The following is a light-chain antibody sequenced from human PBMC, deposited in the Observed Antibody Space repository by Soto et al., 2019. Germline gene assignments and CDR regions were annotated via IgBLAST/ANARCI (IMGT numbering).Light chain of an antibody. J-gene: IGKJ1*01. V-gene: IGKV1-5*03. CDR3: QQYENYWT. CDR1: QSISIW. CDR2: KAS. Sequence: DIHMTQSPSTLSASVRDRVTITCRASQSISIWLAWYQQKPGRAPKFLIYKASDLENGVPSSFSGSASGTEFALTISSMKPDDFATYYCQQYENYWTFGQGTKVDIK.